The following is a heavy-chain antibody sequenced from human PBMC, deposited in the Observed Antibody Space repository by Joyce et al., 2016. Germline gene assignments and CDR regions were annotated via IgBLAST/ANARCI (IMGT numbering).Heavy chain of an antibody. CDR2: INPGGSA. J-gene: IGHJ4*02. Sequence: QVLLQQWGAGLLKPSETLSLTCAVSGGPFSGCYWNWIRQPPGKGLEWIGEINPGGSANYVPTRKSSVTMSVDPSKNQFSLRRRSVTATDTSIFCCAGGLSRRSRFHDFWGQGTLVTVSS. CDR1: GGPFSGCY. CDR3: AGGLSRRSRFHDF. V-gene: IGHV4-34*01. D-gene: IGHD1-14*01.